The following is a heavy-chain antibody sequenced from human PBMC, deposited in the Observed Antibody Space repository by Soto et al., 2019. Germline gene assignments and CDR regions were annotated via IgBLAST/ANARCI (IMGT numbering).Heavy chain of an antibody. J-gene: IGHJ6*03. D-gene: IGHD3-9*01. CDR1: DGSFSGYY. V-gene: IGHV4-34*01. Sequence: QVRLQQWGAGLLKPSETLSLTCAVYDGSFSGYYWNWIRQPPGKGLEWIGEIDHRGSTKYNPSLKIRVTISVDTSKNQFSLKVSSVTAADTAVYYCARDLGLRYDGDLYSYYMDVWGKGATVTVSS. CDR3: ARDLGLRYDGDLYSYYMDV. CDR2: IDHRGST.